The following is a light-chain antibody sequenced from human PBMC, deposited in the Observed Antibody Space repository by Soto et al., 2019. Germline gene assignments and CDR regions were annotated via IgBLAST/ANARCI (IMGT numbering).Light chain of an antibody. J-gene: IGLJ2*01. CDR3: SSYTSISTLV. CDR1: SSDVGGYTY. CDR2: DVS. Sequence: QSALTQPASVSGSPGQSITISCTGTSSDVGGYTYVSWYQQHPGKAPKLMIYDVSNRPSGVSNRFSGFKSGNTASLTISGLQAEDEADYYCSSYTSISTLVFGGGTKLTVL. V-gene: IGLV2-14*01.